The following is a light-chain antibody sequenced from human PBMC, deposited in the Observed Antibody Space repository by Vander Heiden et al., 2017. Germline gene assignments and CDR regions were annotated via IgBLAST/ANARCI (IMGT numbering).Light chain of an antibody. Sequence: VMTQTPLSLSVSPGQPASICCKSIQTLVHTDGRTYFYWYLQKPGQPPQPLIYEASNRFYGVPDRFSGRGSGTDFTLGISRVEAEDVGIYYCMHSIQLPRTFGQGTKVEIK. CDR1: QTLVHTDGRTY. CDR3: MHSIQLPRT. V-gene: IGKV2D-29*01. CDR2: EAS. J-gene: IGKJ1*01.